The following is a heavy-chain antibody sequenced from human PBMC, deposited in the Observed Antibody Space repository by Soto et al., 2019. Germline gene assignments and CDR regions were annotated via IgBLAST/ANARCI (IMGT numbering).Heavy chain of an antibody. Sequence: SETLSLTCTVSGGSISSGDYYWSWIRQPPGKGLEWIGYIYYSGSTYYNPSLKSRVTISVDTSKNQFSLKLSSVTAADTAVYYCARVDSSGYQPFDYWGQGTLVTVSS. D-gene: IGHD3-22*01. CDR2: IYYSGST. V-gene: IGHV4-30-4*01. CDR3: ARVDSSGYQPFDY. J-gene: IGHJ4*02. CDR1: GGSISSGDYY.